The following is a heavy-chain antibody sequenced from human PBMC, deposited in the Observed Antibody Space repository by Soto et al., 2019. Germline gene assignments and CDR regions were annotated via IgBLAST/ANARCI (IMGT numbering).Heavy chain of an antibody. CDR2: ISYDGSNK. D-gene: IGHD6-6*01. J-gene: IGHJ4*02. CDR1: GFTFSSYA. Sequence: QVQLVESGGGVVQPGRSLRLSCAASGFTFSSYAMHWVRQAPGKGLEWVAVISYDGSNKYYADSVKGRFTISRDNSRNTLYLQMNSLRAEDTAVYYCARVWSSSSPRTLRYWGQGTLVTVSS. V-gene: IGHV3-30-3*01. CDR3: ARVWSSSSPRTLRY.